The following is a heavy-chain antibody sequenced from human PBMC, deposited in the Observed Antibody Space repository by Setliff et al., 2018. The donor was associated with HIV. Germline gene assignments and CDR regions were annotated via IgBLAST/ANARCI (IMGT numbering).Heavy chain of an antibody. Sequence: SETLSLTCTVSGDSISSYYWSWIRQTAGKGLEWIGRIYTSGTTNYNPSLKRRVTMSVDTSKNQFSLKLSSVTAADTAVYYCARNFWNGPPDYYYYGLDVWGQGTTVTVSS. J-gene: IGHJ6*02. D-gene: IGHD3-3*01. V-gene: IGHV4-4*07. CDR2: IYTSGTT. CDR3: ARNFWNGPPDYYYYGLDV. CDR1: GDSISSYY.